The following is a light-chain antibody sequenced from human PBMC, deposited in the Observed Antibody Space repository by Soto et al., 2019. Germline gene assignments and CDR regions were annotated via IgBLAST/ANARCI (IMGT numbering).Light chain of an antibody. CDR1: SSDVGGYNY. V-gene: IGLV2-14*01. Sequence: QSALTHPASVSGSPGQSITISCTGTSSDVGGYNYVSWYQQHPGKAPKLMIYEVSNRPSGVSNRFSGSKSGNTASLTISGLQAEDEADYYCTSYTTGSPYVVFGGGTNVTVL. CDR2: EVS. J-gene: IGLJ2*01. CDR3: TSYTTGSPYVV.